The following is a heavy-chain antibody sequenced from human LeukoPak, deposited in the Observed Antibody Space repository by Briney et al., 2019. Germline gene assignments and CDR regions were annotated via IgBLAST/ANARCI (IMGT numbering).Heavy chain of an antibody. V-gene: IGHV3-30-3*01. Sequence: GGSLRLSCAASGFTFSSYAMHWVRQAPGKGLEWVAVISYDGSNKYYADSVKGRFTISRDNAKNSLYLQTNSLRAEDTAVYYCARDVRGVIRSDAFDIWGQGTMVTVSS. D-gene: IGHD3-10*02. CDR1: GFTFSSYA. CDR3: ARDVRGVIRSDAFDI. J-gene: IGHJ3*02. CDR2: ISYDGSNK.